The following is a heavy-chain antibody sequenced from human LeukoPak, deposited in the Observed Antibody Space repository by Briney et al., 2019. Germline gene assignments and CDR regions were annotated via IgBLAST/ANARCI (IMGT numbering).Heavy chain of an antibody. J-gene: IGHJ6*02. V-gene: IGHV4-34*01. CDR1: GGSISSYY. Sequence: SETLSLTCTVSGGSISSYYWSWIRQPPGKGLEWIGEINHSGSTNYNPSLKSRVTISVDTSKNQFSLKLSSVTAADTAVYYCASGYSSSWYSYYYYGMDVWGQGTTVTVSS. CDR3: ASGYSSSWYSYYYYGMDV. D-gene: IGHD6-13*01. CDR2: INHSGST.